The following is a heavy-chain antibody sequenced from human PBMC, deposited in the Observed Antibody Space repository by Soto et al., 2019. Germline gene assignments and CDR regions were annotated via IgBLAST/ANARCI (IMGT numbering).Heavy chain of an antibody. CDR2: IYYSGST. J-gene: IGHJ4*02. CDR3: ARALTGYYSPFDY. Sequence: QVQLQESGPGLVKPSETLSLTCTVSGGSISSYYWSWIRQPPGKGLEWIGYIYYSGSTNYNPSLKSRVTISVDTSKNQFSLKLSSVTAADTAVYYCARALTGYYSPFDYWGQGTLVTVSS. CDR1: GGSISSYY. D-gene: IGHD3-9*01. V-gene: IGHV4-59*01.